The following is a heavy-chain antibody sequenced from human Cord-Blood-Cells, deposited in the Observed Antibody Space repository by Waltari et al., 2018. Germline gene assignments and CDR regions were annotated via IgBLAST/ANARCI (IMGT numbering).Heavy chain of an antibody. J-gene: IGHJ5*02. CDR3: ARGRRKPDYYDSSGYNWFDP. CDR2: INHSGST. Sequence: QVQLQQWGAGLVMPSEPLSLTCAVYGGSFSGDYWSWLRQPPGQGVEWIGEINHSGSTNYNPSLKSRVTISVDTSKNQFSLKLSSVTAADTAVYYCARGRRKPDYYDSSGYNWFDPWGQGTLVTVSS. D-gene: IGHD3-22*01. CDR1: GGSFSGDY. V-gene: IGHV4-34*01.